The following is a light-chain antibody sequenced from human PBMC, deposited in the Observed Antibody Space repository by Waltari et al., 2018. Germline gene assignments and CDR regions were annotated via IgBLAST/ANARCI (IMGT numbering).Light chain of an antibody. CDR1: QTLLFDSDKKNY. CDR2: LAT. J-gene: IGKJ1*01. V-gene: IGKV4-1*01. CDR3: HQYVTAPWT. Sequence: DIVVTQSTDSLTVSLGDRATITCTPSQTLLFDSDKKNYMAGYQQKPGLPPRLLVYLATTRQPGVPDRFSGSGAGTDFSLTSDNLQPEDVAVYYCHQYVTAPWTFGQGTRLEI.